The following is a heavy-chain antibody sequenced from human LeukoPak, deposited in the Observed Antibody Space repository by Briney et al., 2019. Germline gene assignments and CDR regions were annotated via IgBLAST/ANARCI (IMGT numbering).Heavy chain of an antibody. D-gene: IGHD5-18*01. CDR1: GYTFTGYY. CDR2: INPNSGGT. J-gene: IGHJ4*02. CDR3: TFSYGYPTFDY. Sequence: ASVKVSCKASGYTFTGYYMRWVRQAPGQGLEWMGRINPNSGGTNYAQKFQGRVTMTRDTSISTAYMELSRLRSDDTAVYYCTFSYGYPTFDYWGQGTLVTVSS. V-gene: IGHV1-2*06.